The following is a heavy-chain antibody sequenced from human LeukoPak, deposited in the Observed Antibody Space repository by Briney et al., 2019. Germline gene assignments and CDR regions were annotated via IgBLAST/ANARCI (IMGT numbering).Heavy chain of an antibody. J-gene: IGHJ2*01. CDR2: IRYDGSNK. CDR3: AKAKVGARDWYFDL. Sequence: GGSLRLSCAASGFTFSSYGMHWVRQAPGKGLEWVAFIRYDGSNKYYADSVKGRFTISRDNSKNTLYLQMNSRRAEDTAVYYCAKAKVGARDWYFDLWGRGTLVTVSS. D-gene: IGHD1-26*01. CDR1: GFTFSSYG. V-gene: IGHV3-30*02.